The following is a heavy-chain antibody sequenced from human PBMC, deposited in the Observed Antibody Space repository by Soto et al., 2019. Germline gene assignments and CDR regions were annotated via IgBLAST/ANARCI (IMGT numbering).Heavy chain of an antibody. CDR2: ISYDGSNK. D-gene: IGHD6-13*01. V-gene: IGHV3-30-3*01. CDR3: ARDCSIAAGGGMDV. CDR1: GFTFSSYA. J-gene: IGHJ6*02. Sequence: GGSLRLSCAASGFTFSSYAMHWVRQAPGKGLEWVAVISYDGSNKYYADSVKGRFTISRDNSKNTLYLQMNSLRAEDTAVYYCARDCSIAAGGGMDVWGQGTTVTVSS.